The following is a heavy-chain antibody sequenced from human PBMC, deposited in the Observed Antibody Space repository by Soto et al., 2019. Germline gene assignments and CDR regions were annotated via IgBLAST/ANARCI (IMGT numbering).Heavy chain of an antibody. V-gene: IGHV4-31*03. Sequence: SETLSLSCTVSAGSIGSGFYYWSLIRQHPGKGLEWIGYIYSRGNTYYNPSLKSRVTISLDTSDNQFSLTLSSVTAADTAVYYCARGTYYFYMDVWGKGTTVTVSS. J-gene: IGHJ6*03. CDR1: AGSIGSGFYY. CDR2: IYSRGNT. CDR3: ARGTYYFYMDV.